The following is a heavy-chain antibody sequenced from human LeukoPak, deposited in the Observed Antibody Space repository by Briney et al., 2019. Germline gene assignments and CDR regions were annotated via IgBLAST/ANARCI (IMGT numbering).Heavy chain of an antibody. V-gene: IGHV3-23*01. CDR2: ISGSGGST. D-gene: IGHD3-22*01. CDR1: GFTFSSYA. Sequence: PGGSLRLSCAASGFTFSSYAMSWVRQAPGKGLEWVSAISGSGGSTYYAGSVKGRFTISRDNSKNTLYLQMNSLRAEDTAVYYCAKVDYYDSSGADYWVQGTLVTVSS. J-gene: IGHJ4*02. CDR3: AKVDYYDSSGADY.